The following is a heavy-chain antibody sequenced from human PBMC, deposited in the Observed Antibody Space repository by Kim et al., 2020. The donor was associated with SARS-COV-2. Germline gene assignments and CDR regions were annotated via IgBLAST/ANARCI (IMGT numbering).Heavy chain of an antibody. D-gene: IGHD1-26*01. CDR1: GYSFTSYD. Sequence: ASVKVSCKASGYSFTSYDINWVRQATGQGLEWMGWMNPNSGDTGFAQKFQGRVTLTRDTSISTAYMELSNLRSEDTAVYYCRVGALWPDQWGQGTLVTVS. V-gene: IGHV1-8*01. CDR3: RVGALWPDQ. J-gene: IGHJ4*02. CDR2: MNPNSGDT.